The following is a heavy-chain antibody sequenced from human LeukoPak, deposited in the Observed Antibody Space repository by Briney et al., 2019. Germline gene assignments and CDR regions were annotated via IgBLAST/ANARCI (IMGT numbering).Heavy chain of an antibody. D-gene: IGHD2-2*01. J-gene: IGHJ5*02. Sequence: GVSLRLSCAASGFTFSSYGMHWVRQAPGKGLEWVAFIRYDGSNKYYAASVKGRFTISRDNSKNTLYLQMNSLRAEDTAVYYCAKDPPLGYCSTTSCSSMAWGQGTLVTVSS. V-gene: IGHV3-30*02. CDR3: AKDPPLGYCSTTSCSSMA. CDR2: IRYDGSNK. CDR1: GFTFSSYG.